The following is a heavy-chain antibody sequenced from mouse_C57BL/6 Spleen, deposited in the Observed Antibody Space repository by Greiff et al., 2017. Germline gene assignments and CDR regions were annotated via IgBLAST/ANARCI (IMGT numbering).Heavy chain of an antibody. CDR2: ISSGSSTI. V-gene: IGHV5-17*01. D-gene: IGHD1-1*01. J-gene: IGHJ2*01. Sequence: EVMLVESGGGLVKPGGSLKLSCAASGFTFSDYGMHWVRQAPEKGLEWVAYISSGSSTIYYADTVKGRFTISRDNAKNTLFRQMTSLRSEDTATYYCARIYYEGVYYFDYGGQGTTLTVSS. CDR1: GFTFSDYG. CDR3: ARIYYEGVYYFDY.